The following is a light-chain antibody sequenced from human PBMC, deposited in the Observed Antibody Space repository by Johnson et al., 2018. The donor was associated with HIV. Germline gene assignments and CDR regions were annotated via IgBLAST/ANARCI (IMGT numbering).Light chain of an antibody. Sequence: QSVLTQPPSVSAAPGQKVTISCSGSSSNIGKNYVSWYQQLPGTAPKVLIYENNKRPSGIPDRFSGSKFGTSAPLGITGLQTGDEPDYYCATWHSSLSAGVFGTGTKVTV. J-gene: IGLJ1*01. V-gene: IGLV1-51*02. CDR3: ATWHSSLSAGV. CDR2: ENN. CDR1: SSNIGKNY.